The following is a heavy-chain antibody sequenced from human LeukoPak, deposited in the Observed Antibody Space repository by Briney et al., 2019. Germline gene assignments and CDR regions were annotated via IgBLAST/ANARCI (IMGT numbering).Heavy chain of an antibody. CDR3: ARDSLIQYGSGSYWGFDY. J-gene: IGHJ4*02. V-gene: IGHV3-7*03. Sequence: GGSLRLSCAASGFTFSNYWMSWVRQAPGKGPEWVGDIKTDGSDKYYVGSVKGRFTISRDNAKNSLYLQMNSLRAEDTAVYYCARDSLIQYGSGSYWGFDYWGQGILVAVSS. D-gene: IGHD3-10*01. CDR2: IKTDGSDK. CDR1: GFTFSNYW.